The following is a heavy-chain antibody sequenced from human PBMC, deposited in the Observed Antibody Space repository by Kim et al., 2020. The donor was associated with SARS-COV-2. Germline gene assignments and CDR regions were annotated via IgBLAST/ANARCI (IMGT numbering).Heavy chain of an antibody. D-gene: IGHD3-22*01. CDR2: VKPRVDGGTA. CDR1: GFTFNNAW. Sequence: GGSLRLSCADPGFTFNNAWMSWVRQAPGKGLEWVGRVKPRVDGGTADYVAAVEGRFTISRDDSKNTLYLQMNSLKIEDTAMYYCTTDPGDSSGFGPGYWGQGTRSPSPQ. J-gene: IGHJ4*02. CDR3: TTDPGDSSGFGPGY. V-gene: IGHV3-15*01.